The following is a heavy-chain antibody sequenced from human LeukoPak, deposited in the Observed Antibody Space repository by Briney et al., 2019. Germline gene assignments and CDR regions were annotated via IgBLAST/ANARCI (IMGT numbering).Heavy chain of an antibody. CDR3: AKDWGQSGYDPIDY. Sequence: PGGSLRLSCAASGFTFSSYSMNWVRQAPGKGLEWVSAISGSGGSTYYADSVKGRFTISRDNRKNTLNLQMNSLRAEDTAVYYCAKDWGQSGYDPIDYWGQGTLVTVSS. J-gene: IGHJ4*02. CDR2: ISGSGGST. V-gene: IGHV3-23*01. CDR1: GFTFSSYS. D-gene: IGHD5-12*01.